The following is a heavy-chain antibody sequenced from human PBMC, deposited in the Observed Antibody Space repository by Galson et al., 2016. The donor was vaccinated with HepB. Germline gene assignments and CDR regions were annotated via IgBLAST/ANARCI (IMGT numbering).Heavy chain of an antibody. J-gene: IGHJ3*02. CDR2: ISTNSGNT. CDR1: GYIFTSNG. Sequence: SVKVSCKASGYIFTSNGVSWVRQAPGQGLEWMGWISTNSGNTNYAQNLQGRVTLTTDTSTSTAYMELRSLRSDDTAVYYCARDVRYAFEMWGQGTMVTVPP. CDR3: ARDVRYAFEM. V-gene: IGHV1-18*04.